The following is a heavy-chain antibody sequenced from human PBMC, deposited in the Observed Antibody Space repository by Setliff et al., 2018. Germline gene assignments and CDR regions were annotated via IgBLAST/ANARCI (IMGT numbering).Heavy chain of an antibody. D-gene: IGHD5-18*01. J-gene: IGHJ6*03. CDR1: GGSISSHY. Sequence: SETLSLTCTVSGGSISSHYWSWIRQPPGKGLEWIGYIYYSGSTNYNPSLKSRVTISVDTSKNQFSLKLSSVTAADTAVYYCARDNVVTAMGLSYYYYYYMDVWGKGTTVTVSS. CDR2: IYYSGST. CDR3: ARDNVVTAMGLSYYYYYYMDV. V-gene: IGHV4-59*11.